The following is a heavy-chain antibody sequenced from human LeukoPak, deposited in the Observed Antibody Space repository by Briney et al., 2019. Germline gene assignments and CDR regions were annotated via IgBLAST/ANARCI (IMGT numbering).Heavy chain of an antibody. D-gene: IGHD3-10*01. Sequence: PSETLSLTCTVSGGSISSYYWSWLRQLPGKGLEWIGYIYYSGSTNYNPSLKSRVTISVDTSKNQFSLKLRSVTAADTAVYYCARSMVRGVTIDYWGQGTLVTVSS. CDR2: IYYSGST. CDR1: GGSISSYY. CDR3: ARSMVRGVTIDY. V-gene: IGHV4-59*01. J-gene: IGHJ4*02.